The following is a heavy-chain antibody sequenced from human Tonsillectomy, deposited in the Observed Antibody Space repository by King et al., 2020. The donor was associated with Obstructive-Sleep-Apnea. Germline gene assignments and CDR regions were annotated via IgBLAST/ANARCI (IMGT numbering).Heavy chain of an antibody. CDR3: ARDTAVAGTARSSWFDP. D-gene: IGHD6-19*01. CDR1: GYTFNSYY. CDR2: TSPSGGST. Sequence: QLVQSGAEVKKPGASVKISCKASGYTFNSYYIHWVRQAPGQGLEWMGITSPSGGSTCFAQKFQGRVTTTTDTSTSTVYMELSSLRSEDTAVYYCARDTAVAGTARSSWFDPWGQGTLVTVSS. J-gene: IGHJ5*02. V-gene: IGHV1-46*02.